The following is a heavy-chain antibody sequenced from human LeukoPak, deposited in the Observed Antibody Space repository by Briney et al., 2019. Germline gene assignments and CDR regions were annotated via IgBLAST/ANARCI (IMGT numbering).Heavy chain of an antibody. V-gene: IGHV1-69*01. CDR2: IIPIFGTA. Sequence: VQVSCKASGGTFSRYAISWVRQAPGQGLEWMGGIIPIFGTANYAQKFQGRVTITADESTSTAYMEVGSLRSEDTAVYYCARAYSGYDFFDYWGQGILVTVSS. CDR1: GGTFSRYA. CDR3: ARAYSGYDFFDY. J-gene: IGHJ4*02. D-gene: IGHD5-12*01.